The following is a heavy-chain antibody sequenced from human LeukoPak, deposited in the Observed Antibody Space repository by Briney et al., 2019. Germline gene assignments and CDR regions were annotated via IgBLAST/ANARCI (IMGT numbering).Heavy chain of an antibody. D-gene: IGHD6-19*01. Sequence: PGGSLRLSCAASGFTFSSYGMNWVRQAPGKGLEWVSYISSSSSTIYYADSVKGRFTISRDNAKNSLYLQMNSLRAEDTAVYYCARERGIAVAGAARWFDPWGQGTLVTVSS. J-gene: IGHJ5*02. V-gene: IGHV3-48*01. CDR3: ARERGIAVAGAARWFDP. CDR2: ISSSSSTI. CDR1: GFTFSSYG.